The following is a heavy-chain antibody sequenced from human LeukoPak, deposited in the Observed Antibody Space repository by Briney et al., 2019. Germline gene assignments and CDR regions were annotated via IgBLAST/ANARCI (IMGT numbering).Heavy chain of an antibody. D-gene: IGHD4-17*01. CDR2: INVDGSI. CDR1: GGSLSGYF. CDR3: ARARSTVTTYFAS. Sequence: SETLSLTCAVDGGSLSGYFWSWIRQPPGKGLEWIGEINVDGSINYTPSLKSRVTISADTSKSQFSLELTSVIAADTAVFYCARARSTVTTYFASWAQGTLVIVSS. V-gene: IGHV4-34*01. J-gene: IGHJ4*02.